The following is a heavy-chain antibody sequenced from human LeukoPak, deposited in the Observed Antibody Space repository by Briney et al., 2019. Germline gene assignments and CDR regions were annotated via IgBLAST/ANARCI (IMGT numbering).Heavy chain of an antibody. J-gene: IGHJ6*02. D-gene: IGHD3-10*01. Sequence: SETLSLTCTVSGGSTSSYYWSWIRQPPGKGLEWIGYIYYSGSTNYNPSLKSRVTISVDTSKNQFSLKLSSVTAADTAVYYCARHGAYYGSGYGMDVWGQGTTVTVSS. CDR1: GGSTSSYY. V-gene: IGHV4-59*08. CDR3: ARHGAYYGSGYGMDV. CDR2: IYYSGST.